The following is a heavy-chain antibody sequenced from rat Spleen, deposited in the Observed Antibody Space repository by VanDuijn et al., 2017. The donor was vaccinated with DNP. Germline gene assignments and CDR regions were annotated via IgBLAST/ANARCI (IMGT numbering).Heavy chain of an antibody. CDR3: AGRPPPTRGPFDY. CDR1: GFTFSDYY. CDR2: ISHDGRDT. V-gene: IGHV5-7*01. Sequence: EVQLVESGGGLVQPGRSLKLSCAVSGFTFSDYYMAWVRQAPAKGLEWVATISHDGRDTYYRDSVKGRFIISRNNARSTLYLQMDSLRSDDTATYYCAGRPPPTRGPFDYWGQGIMVTVSS. J-gene: IGHJ2*01. D-gene: IGHD1-4*01.